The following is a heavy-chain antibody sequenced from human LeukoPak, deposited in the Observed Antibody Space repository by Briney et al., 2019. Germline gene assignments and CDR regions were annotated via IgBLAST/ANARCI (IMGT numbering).Heavy chain of an antibody. CDR2: IYYGGST. J-gene: IGHJ6*03. V-gene: IGHV4-39*01. Sequence: SETLSLTCTVSGGSISSRNYYWGWIGQPPGKGLEWIGSIYYGGSTYYDPSLKSRVTISVDTSKNQFSLKLSSVTAPDTAVYYCATRDDTAMAYYYMDVWGKGTTVTVSS. CDR3: ATRDDTAMAYYYMDV. CDR1: GGSISSRNYY. D-gene: IGHD5-18*01.